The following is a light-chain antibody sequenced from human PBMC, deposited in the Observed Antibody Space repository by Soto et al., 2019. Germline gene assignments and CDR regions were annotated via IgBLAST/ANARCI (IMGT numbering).Light chain of an antibody. J-gene: IGKJ2*01. CDR2: GAS. CDR1: QSVASTY. V-gene: IGKV3-15*01. CDR3: QQYNNWPPYT. Sequence: TQSPATLSVSPGERVTLSCRASQSVASTYLAWYQQRPGQAPRLLISGASTRATGIPARFSGSGSGTEFTLTISSLQSEDFAVYYCQQYNNWPPYTFGQGTKVDIK.